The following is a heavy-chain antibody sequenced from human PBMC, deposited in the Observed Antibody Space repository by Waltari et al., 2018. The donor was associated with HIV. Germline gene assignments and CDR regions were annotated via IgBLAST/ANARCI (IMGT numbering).Heavy chain of an antibody. Sequence: QVQLVESGGGVVQPGRSLRLSCAASGISFFNSYGMHWVRQAPGKGLEWVGTISYEAINLYYADSVKGRFTISRDNSKKTLYLQMDSLRGEDTAVYFCAKDRRQGFYYDNSGERPFDSWGQGTLVTVSS. J-gene: IGHJ4*02. CDR3: AKDRRQGFYYDNSGERPFDS. CDR1: GISFFNSYG. V-gene: IGHV3-30*18. CDR2: ISYEAINL. D-gene: IGHD3-22*01.